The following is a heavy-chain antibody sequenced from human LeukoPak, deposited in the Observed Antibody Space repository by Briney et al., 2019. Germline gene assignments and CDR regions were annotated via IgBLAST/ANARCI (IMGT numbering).Heavy chain of an antibody. CDR2: ISWNSGSI. J-gene: IGHJ3*02. Sequence: GGSLRLSCAASGFTFDDYAMHWVRQAPGKGLEWVSGISWNSGSIGYADSVKGRFTISRDNAKNSLYLQMNSLRAEDTALYYCAKDAPSYDSSGYYTGLRAFDIWGQGTMVTVSS. CDR1: GFTFDDYA. CDR3: AKDAPSYDSSGYYTGLRAFDI. V-gene: IGHV3-9*01. D-gene: IGHD3-22*01.